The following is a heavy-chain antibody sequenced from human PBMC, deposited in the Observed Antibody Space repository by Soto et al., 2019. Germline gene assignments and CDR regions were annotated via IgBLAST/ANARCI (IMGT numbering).Heavy chain of an antibody. Sequence: QVQLVQSGAEVKKPGASVKVSCKASGYTFTSYGISWVRQAPGQGLEWMGWISAYNGNTNYAQKLQGRVTMTTDTSTSTAYMELRSLRSDDTAVXXXXXXXGDYVSPARSEHWGQGTLVTVSS. CDR3: XXXXGDYVSPARSEH. V-gene: IGHV1-18*01. D-gene: IGHD4-17*01. CDR2: ISAYNGNT. CDR1: GYTFTSYG. J-gene: IGHJ1*01.